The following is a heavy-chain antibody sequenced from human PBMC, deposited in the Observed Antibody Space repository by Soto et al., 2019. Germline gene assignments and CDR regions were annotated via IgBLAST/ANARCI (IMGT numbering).Heavy chain of an antibody. CDR2: IAGTSPTT. Sequence: GGSLRLSCVVSGFTVDSFAMSWVRQAPGMGLEWVSGIAGTSPTTTHYADSVKGRFTISRDKSKNTLYLQMDSLRVEDTAVYFCAKDALLRSSFDPRGQGTLVTVSS. CDR1: GFTVDSFA. D-gene: IGHD2-15*01. V-gene: IGHV3-23*01. J-gene: IGHJ5*02. CDR3: AKDALLRSSFDP.